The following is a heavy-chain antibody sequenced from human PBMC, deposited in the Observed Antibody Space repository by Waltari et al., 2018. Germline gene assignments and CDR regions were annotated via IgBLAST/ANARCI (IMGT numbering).Heavy chain of an antibody. Sequence: QVQLQQWGAGLLKPSETLSLTCAVYGGSFSGYYWSWIRQPPGRGLEWIGEINHSGSTNYNPSLKSRVIISVDTSKNQFSLKLSSVTAADTAVYYCARGNIVLMVYGREYYFDYWGQGTLVTVSS. J-gene: IGHJ4*02. CDR1: GGSFSGYY. D-gene: IGHD2-8*01. V-gene: IGHV4-34*01. CDR2: INHSGST. CDR3: ARGNIVLMVYGREYYFDY.